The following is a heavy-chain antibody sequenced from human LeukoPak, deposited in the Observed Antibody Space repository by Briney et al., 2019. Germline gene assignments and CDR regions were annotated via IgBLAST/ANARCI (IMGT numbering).Heavy chain of an antibody. D-gene: IGHD1-7*01. CDR1: GGSFSGYY. V-gene: IGHV4-34*01. J-gene: IGHJ4*02. CDR2: INHSGST. Sequence: SETLSLTCAVYGGSFSGYYWSWIRQPPGKGLEWIGEINHSGSTNYNPSLKSRVTISVDTSKNQFSLKLSSVTAADTAVYYCARGRNWNYESHFDYWGQGTLVTVSS. CDR3: ARGRNWNYESHFDY.